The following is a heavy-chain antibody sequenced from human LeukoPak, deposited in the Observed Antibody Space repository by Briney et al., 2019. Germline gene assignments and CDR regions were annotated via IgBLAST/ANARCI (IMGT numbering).Heavy chain of an antibody. CDR2: ISGVGGTT. D-gene: IGHD5-12*01. Sequence: GGSLRLSCAASGFTFSRYWMRWVRQAPGKGLEWVSAISGVGGTTYYADSVKGRFTISRDNSKNTPYLQMNSLRAEDTAIYYCAKAGFGWIVNWFDPWGQGTLVAVSS. J-gene: IGHJ5*02. CDR3: AKAGFGWIVNWFDP. V-gene: IGHV3-23*01. CDR1: GFTFSRYW.